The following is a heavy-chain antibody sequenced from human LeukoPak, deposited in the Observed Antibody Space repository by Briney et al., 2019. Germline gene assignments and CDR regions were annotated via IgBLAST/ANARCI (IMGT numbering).Heavy chain of an antibody. CDR1: GFTSSSYW. Sequence: PGGSLRLSCAASGFTSSSYWMSWVRQAPGKGLEWVANIKQDGSEKYYVDSVKGRFTISRENAKNSLYLQMNRLRAEDTAVYYCARDRRAAGDYCYYYMDVWGKGTTVTVSS. J-gene: IGHJ6*03. CDR2: IKQDGSEK. CDR3: ARDRRAAGDYCYYYMDV. D-gene: IGHD1-1*01. V-gene: IGHV3-7*01.